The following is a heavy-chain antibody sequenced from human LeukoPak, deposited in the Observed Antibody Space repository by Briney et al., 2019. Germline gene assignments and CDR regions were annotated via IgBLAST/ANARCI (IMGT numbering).Heavy chain of an antibody. CDR3: AKGTANWGSYYMDV. V-gene: IGHV3-23*01. J-gene: IGHJ6*03. CDR2: IRGSGGST. Sequence: GGSLRLSCAASGFTFSSYAMSWVRQAPGKGLEWVSAIRGSGGSTYYADSVKGRVTISRDNSKNTLYLQMNSLRAEDTAVYYCAKGTANWGSYYMDVWGKGTTVTVSS. CDR1: GFTFSSYA. D-gene: IGHD7-27*01.